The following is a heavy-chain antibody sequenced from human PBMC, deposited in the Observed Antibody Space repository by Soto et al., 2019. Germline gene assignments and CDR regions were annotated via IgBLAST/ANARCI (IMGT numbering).Heavy chain of an antibody. V-gene: IGHV3-7*01. J-gene: IGHJ6*02. CDR3: AREGTGRSFSHMYYDFWSGYNTPDYYGMDV. Sequence: GGSLRLSCAASGFTFSSYWMSWVRQAPGKGLEWVANIKQDGSEKYYVDSVKGRFTISRDNAKNSLYLQMNSLRAEDTAVYYCAREGTGRSFSHMYYDFWSGYNTPDYYGMDVWGQGTTVTVSS. CDR2: IKQDGSEK. D-gene: IGHD3-3*01. CDR1: GFTFSSYW.